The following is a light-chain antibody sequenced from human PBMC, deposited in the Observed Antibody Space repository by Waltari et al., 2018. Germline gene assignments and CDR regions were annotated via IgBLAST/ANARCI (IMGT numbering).Light chain of an antibody. V-gene: IGKV3-20*01. CDR3: QQHGTLPAT. CDR2: RAS. Sequence: EIVLTQSPGPASLSPGERVTPSCRASQSVGSSSLAWYQQKPGQAPRLIIYRASRRDTGIPDRFSGSGSGTDFSLTISRLEPEDFAVYYCQQHGTLPATFGQGTKVEIK. CDR1: QSVGSSS. J-gene: IGKJ1*01.